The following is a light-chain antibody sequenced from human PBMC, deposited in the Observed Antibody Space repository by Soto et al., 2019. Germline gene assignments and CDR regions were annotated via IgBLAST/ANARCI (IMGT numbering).Light chain of an antibody. CDR1: SSDVGGYNY. V-gene: IGLV2-14*03. CDR3: NSYTSSSTYV. Sequence: QSALTQPASVSGSRGQSSTICCTGTSSDVGGYNYVYWYQQHPGKVPKLMIYDVTNRPSGVSNRFSGSKSGNTASLTISGLQAEDEADYYRNSYTSSSTYVFGTGTKVTVL. J-gene: IGLJ1*01. CDR2: DVT.